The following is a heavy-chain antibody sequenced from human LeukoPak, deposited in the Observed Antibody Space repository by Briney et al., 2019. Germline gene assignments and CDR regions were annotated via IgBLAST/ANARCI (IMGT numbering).Heavy chain of an antibody. CDR3: ARGQYDFWSGYSPFDY. D-gene: IGHD3-3*01. CDR1: GYTFTSYD. V-gene: IGHV1-8*03. J-gene: IGHJ4*02. Sequence: VASVKVSCKASGYTFTSYDINWVRQATGQGLEWMGWMNPNSGNTGYAQKSQGRVTITRNTSISTAYMELSSLRSEDTAVYYCARGQYDFWSGYSPFDYWGQGTLVTVSS. CDR2: MNPNSGNT.